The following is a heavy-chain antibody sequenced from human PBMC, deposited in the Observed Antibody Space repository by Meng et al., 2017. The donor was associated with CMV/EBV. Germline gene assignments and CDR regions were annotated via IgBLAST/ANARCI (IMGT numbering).Heavy chain of an antibody. V-gene: IGHV3-15*01. D-gene: IGHD2-15*01. Sequence: GESLKISCVASGFTFSEVWMTWVRQTPGKGLEWVGRIKRKIEGETTEYTAPVKGRFTISRDDSKDTLYLQMNNLKTEDTAIYYCATGDCGGGSCHAFDIRGQGTLVTVSS. J-gene: IGHJ3*02. CDR1: GFTFSEVW. CDR2: IKRKIEGETT. CDR3: ATGDCGGGSCHAFDI.